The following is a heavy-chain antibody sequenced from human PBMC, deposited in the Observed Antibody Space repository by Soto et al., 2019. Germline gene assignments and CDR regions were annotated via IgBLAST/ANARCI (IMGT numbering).Heavy chain of an antibody. D-gene: IGHD6-13*01. CDR3: TISFYVAAAGLFDY. J-gene: IGHJ4*02. CDR1: GGSISSYY. CDR2: IFYSGST. V-gene: IGHV4-59*12. Sequence: PSETLSLTCTVSGGSISSYYWSWIRQPPGKGLEWIGYIFYSGSTNYNPSLKSRVTISVDTSKNQFSLKLSSGTAADTAVYYCTISFYVAAAGLFDYWGQGTLVTVSS.